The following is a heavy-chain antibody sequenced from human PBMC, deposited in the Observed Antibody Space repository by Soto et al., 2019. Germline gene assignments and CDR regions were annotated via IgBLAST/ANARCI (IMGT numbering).Heavy chain of an antibody. CDR2: IKPDGSGK. J-gene: IGHJ4*02. CDR1: GLTFRSNW. Sequence: GGSLRLSCAASGLTFRSNWMSWVRQAPGRGLEWVANIKPDGSGKYYLDSVRGRFTISRDNAENSLFLQIDSLRVEDTAVYYCARDVGVQELDYWGQGTLVTVSS. CDR3: ARDVGVQELDY. D-gene: IGHD6-6*01. V-gene: IGHV3-7*01.